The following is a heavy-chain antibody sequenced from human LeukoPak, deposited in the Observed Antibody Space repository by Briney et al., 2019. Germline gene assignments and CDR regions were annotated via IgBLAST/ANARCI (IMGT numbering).Heavy chain of an antibody. Sequence: QPGGSLRLSCAASGFTFSSYEMNWVRQAPGKGLEWVAVIWYDGSNKYYAGSVKGRFTISRDNSKNTLYLQMNSLRAEDTAVYYCARGDDYGDYVAQDWFDPWGQGTLVTVSS. J-gene: IGHJ5*02. D-gene: IGHD4-17*01. CDR2: IWYDGSNK. V-gene: IGHV3-33*08. CDR3: ARGDDYGDYVAQDWFDP. CDR1: GFTFSSYE.